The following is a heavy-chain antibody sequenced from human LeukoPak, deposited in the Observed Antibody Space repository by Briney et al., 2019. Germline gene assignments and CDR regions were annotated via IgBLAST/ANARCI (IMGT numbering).Heavy chain of an antibody. J-gene: IGHJ4*02. V-gene: IGHV3-49*04. Sequence: GESLRLSCTASGFTFGDYAMSWVRQAPGKGLEWVGFIRSKRYGGATEYDASVKGRFIISRDDSKSVAYLHMNSLKTEDTAIYYCTRDILSGWYYFDFWGQGTLVTVSS. CDR3: TRDILSGWYYFDF. D-gene: IGHD6-19*01. CDR1: GFTFGDYA. CDR2: IRSKRYGGAT.